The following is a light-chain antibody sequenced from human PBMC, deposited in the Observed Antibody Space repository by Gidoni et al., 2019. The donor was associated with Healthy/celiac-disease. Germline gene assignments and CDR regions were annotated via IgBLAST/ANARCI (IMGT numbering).Light chain of an antibody. Sequence: QSVLTQPPSASGTPGQRVTIPCSRSSSNIGSNYVYWYQQLPGTAPKLLIYRNNQRPSGVPDRFSGSKSGTSASLAISGLRSEDEADYYCAAWDDSLSGAVFGGGTQLTVL. V-gene: IGLV1-47*01. CDR3: AAWDDSLSGAV. CDR1: SSNIGSNY. CDR2: RNN. J-gene: IGLJ7*01.